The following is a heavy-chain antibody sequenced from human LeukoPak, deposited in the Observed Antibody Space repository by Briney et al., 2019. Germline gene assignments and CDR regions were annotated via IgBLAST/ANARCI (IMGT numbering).Heavy chain of an antibody. Sequence: SETLSLTCTVSGGSLSSSSYYWGWLRQPPGTGLEWLGSIYYSGSTYYNPSLKSRVTISVDTSKNQFSLKLSSVTAADTAVYYCARARIPIVGATSLGDNWFDPWGQGTLVTVSS. CDR3: ARARIPIVGATSLGDNWFDP. D-gene: IGHD1-26*01. CDR2: IYYSGST. CDR1: GGSLSSSSYY. J-gene: IGHJ5*02. V-gene: IGHV4-39*07.